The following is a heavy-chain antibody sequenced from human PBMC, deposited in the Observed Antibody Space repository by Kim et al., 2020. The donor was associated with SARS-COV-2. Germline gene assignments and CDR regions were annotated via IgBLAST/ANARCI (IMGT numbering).Heavy chain of an antibody. CDR2: IYYSGST. D-gene: IGHD3-22*01. Sequence: SETLSLTCTVSGGSFSSSSYYWGWIRQPPGKGLEWIGSIYYSGSTYYNPSLKSRVTISVDTSKNQFSLKLSSVTAADTAVYYCAGASRYYYDSSGGYGMDVWGQGTTVTVSS. CDR3: AGASRYYYDSSGGYGMDV. J-gene: IGHJ6*02. V-gene: IGHV4-39*01. CDR1: GGSFSSSSYY.